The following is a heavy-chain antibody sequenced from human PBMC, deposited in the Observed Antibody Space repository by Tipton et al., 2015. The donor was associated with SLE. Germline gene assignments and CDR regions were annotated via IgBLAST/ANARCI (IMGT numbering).Heavy chain of an antibody. J-gene: IGHJ6*03. V-gene: IGHV6-1*01. CDR2: TYYRSKWYN. Sequence: GLVKPSQTLSLTCAISGDSVSSNSAAWNWIRQSPSRGLEWLGRTYYRSKWYNDYAVSVKSRITINPDTSKNQFSLQLNSVTPEDTAVYYCARDLNIVVVPALRGRYYYYYYMDVWGKGTTVTVSS. D-gene: IGHD2-2*01. CDR3: ARDLNIVVVPALRGRYYYYYYMDV. CDR1: GDSVSSNSAA.